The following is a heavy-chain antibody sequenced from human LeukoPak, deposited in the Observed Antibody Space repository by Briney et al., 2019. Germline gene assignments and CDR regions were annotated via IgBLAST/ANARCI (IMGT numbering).Heavy chain of an antibody. J-gene: IGHJ3*02. CDR3: WRGRWELLWAFDI. V-gene: IGHV4-34*01. CDR1: GGSFCNYY. CDR2: INHRGST. D-gene: IGHD1-26*01. Sequence: SETLSLTCAVSGGSFCNYYWTWIRQPPGKGLEWIGEINHRGSTNYNPSLKSRVTLSVDTSQNQFSLKLRSVSAADTAVYFCWRGRWELLWAFDIGGQGTMVSVSS.